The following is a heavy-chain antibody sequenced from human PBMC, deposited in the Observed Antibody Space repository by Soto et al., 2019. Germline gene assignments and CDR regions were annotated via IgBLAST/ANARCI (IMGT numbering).Heavy chain of an antibody. CDR3: ARENYDFWSGYYMGAGFDY. J-gene: IGHJ4*02. CDR2: IYYSGST. CDR1: GGSISSYY. D-gene: IGHD3-3*01. Sequence: PSETLSLTCTVSGGSISSYYWSWIRQPPGEGLEWIGYIYYSGSTNYNPSLKSRVTISVDTSKNQFSLKLSSVTAADTAVYYCARENYDFWSGYYMGAGFDYWGQGTLVTVSS. V-gene: IGHV4-59*01.